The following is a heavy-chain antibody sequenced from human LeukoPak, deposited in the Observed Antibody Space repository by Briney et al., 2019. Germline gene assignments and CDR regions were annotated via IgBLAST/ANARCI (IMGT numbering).Heavy chain of an antibody. CDR1: GNSFTTYW. J-gene: IGHJ4*02. Sequence: GESLKISCKGSGNSFTTYWIAWVRQMPGKGLEGTGIIYPVDSETRYSPSFQGQVTISADRSISTAYLQWSSLKASDTAMYYCARRPRRGVGPTTGFDSWGQGTLVTVSS. CDR3: ARRPRRGVGPTTGFDS. D-gene: IGHD1-26*01. CDR2: IYPVDSET. V-gene: IGHV5-51*01.